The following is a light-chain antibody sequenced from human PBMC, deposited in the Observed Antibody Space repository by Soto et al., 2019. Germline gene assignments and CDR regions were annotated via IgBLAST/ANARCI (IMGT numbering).Light chain of an antibody. CDR2: AAS. V-gene: IGKV1-39*01. Sequence: DIQMTQSPSSLSASVEDRVIITCRASQSISNHLNWYQQKPGKAPKLLIFAASSLQSGVPSRFSGSRSGPDFTLTISSLQPEDFATYYCQQSYSSPPTFGQGTKVGIK. CDR3: QQSYSSPPT. CDR1: QSISNH. J-gene: IGKJ1*01.